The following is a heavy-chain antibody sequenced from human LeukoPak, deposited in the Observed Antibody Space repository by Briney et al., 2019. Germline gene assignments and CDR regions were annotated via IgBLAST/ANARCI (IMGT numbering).Heavy chain of an antibody. CDR1: GGSISNYY. V-gene: IGHV4-4*07. CDR2: INTSGNT. J-gene: IGHJ4*02. Sequence: PSETLSLTCSVSGGSISNYYWSWIRQPAGKGLEWIGRINTSGNTDYNPSLKSRVTMSVDTSKNHFSLHLSSLTAADTAVYYCARSRGTSLVTRFDYWGQGTLVTVSS. CDR3: ARSRGTSLVTRFDY. D-gene: IGHD1/OR15-1a*01.